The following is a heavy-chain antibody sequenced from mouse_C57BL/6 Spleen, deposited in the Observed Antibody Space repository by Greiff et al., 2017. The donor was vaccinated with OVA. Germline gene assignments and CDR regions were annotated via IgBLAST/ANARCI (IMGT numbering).Heavy chain of an antibody. CDR3: AIITTVVAPGY. D-gene: IGHD1-1*01. J-gene: IGHJ2*01. CDR1: GYTFTSYW. CDR2: IDPSASYT. Sequence: VKLQESGAELVMPGASVKLSCKASGYTFTSYWMHWVKQRPGQGLEWIGEIDPSASYTNYNQTFKGKSTFTVDKSSSTAYMQLSSLTSEDSAVYYCAIITTVVAPGYWGQGTTLTVSS. V-gene: IGHV1-69*01.